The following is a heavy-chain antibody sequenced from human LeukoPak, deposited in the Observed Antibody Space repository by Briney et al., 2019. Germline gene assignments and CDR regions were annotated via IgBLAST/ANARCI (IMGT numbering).Heavy chain of an antibody. CDR3: ARGGQTANYDFWSGYYSHYCMDV. CDR2: IIPIFVTA. Sequence: VASVKVSCKASGGTFSSYAISWVRQAPGQGLEGMGGIIPIFVTADYAQKFQGTVTITTDESTRTAYMELSSLRSEDTAVYYCARGGQTANYDFWSGYYSHYCMDVWGKGTTVTVSS. CDR1: GGTFSSYA. V-gene: IGHV1-69*05. J-gene: IGHJ6*03. D-gene: IGHD3-3*01.